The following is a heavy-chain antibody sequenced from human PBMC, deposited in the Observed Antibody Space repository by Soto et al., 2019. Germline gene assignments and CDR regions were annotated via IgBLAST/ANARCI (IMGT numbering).Heavy chain of an antibody. V-gene: IGHV4-39*01. CDR3: ARQSLGYCSSTSCHSILHEFDP. CDR1: GGSISSSSYY. CDR2: IYYSGST. J-gene: IGHJ5*02. Sequence: SETLSLTCTVSGGSISSSSYYWGWIRQPPGKGLEWIGSIYYSGSTYYNPSLKSRVTISVDTSKNQFSLKLSSVTAADTAVYYCARQSLGYCSSTSCHSILHEFDPWGQGTLVTVSS. D-gene: IGHD2-2*01.